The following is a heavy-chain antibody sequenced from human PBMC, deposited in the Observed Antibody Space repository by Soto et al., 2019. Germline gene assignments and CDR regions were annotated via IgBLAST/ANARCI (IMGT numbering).Heavy chain of an antibody. CDR1: GGSISSYY. CDR3: ERDGTPGDY. D-gene: IGHD1-1*01. V-gene: IGHV4-59*01. CDR2: IYYSGST. J-gene: IGHJ4*02. Sequence: SETLSLTCTVSGGSISSYYWSWIRQPPGKGLEWIGYIYYSGSTNYNPSLKSRVTISVDTSKNQFSLKLSSLTAAATPVYSCERDGTPGDYWGQGTLVTVSS.